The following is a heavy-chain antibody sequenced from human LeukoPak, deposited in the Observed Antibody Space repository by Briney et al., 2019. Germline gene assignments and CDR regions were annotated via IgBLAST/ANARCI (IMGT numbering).Heavy chain of an antibody. CDR2: ISSSGSTI. Sequence: GGSLRLSCAASGFTFSDYYMSWIRQAPGKGLEWVSYISSSGSTIYYADSVKGRFTISRDNAKNSLYLQINSLRAEDPGVYYCARARITIFGVVINPYYYYGMDVWGQGTTVTVSS. D-gene: IGHD3-3*01. CDR1: GFTFSDYY. V-gene: IGHV3-11*01. J-gene: IGHJ6*02. CDR3: ARARITIFGVVINPYYYYGMDV.